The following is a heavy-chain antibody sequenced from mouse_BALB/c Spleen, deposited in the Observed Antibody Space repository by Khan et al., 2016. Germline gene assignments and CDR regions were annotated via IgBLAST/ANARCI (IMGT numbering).Heavy chain of an antibody. CDR2: IDPDNDGT. V-gene: IGHV1S136*01. Sequence: VQLKQSGPELVKPGASVKMSCKASGYTFSRYVMHWVKQKPGQGLERIGYIDPDNDGTKYNEKFKGKATLTSDKSSNTAYMDLSSLTSEDSAVYYCVRPFGDCFAYWGQGTLVTVSA. CDR3: VRPFGDCFAY. J-gene: IGHJ3*01. CDR1: GYTFSRYV.